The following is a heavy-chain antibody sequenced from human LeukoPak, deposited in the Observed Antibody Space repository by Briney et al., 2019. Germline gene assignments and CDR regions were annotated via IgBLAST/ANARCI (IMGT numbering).Heavy chain of an antibody. CDR3: ARGPTDMDFDY. CDR1: GYTFTKSDY. V-gene: IGHV1-46*01. CDR2: INPSDGTT. Sequence: GASVKVSCKSSGYTFTKSDYIHWVRQAPGQGLEWMGIINPSDGTTFYAQKFQGRVTLTRDTSTNTVFMELSSLRSDDTAEFYCARGPTDMDFDYWGQGSLVTVSS. J-gene: IGHJ4*02.